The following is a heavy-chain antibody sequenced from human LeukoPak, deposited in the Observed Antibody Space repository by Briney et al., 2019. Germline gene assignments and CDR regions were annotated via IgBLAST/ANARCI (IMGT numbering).Heavy chain of an antibody. CDR3: ARKKTTVTTFDY. J-gene: IGHJ4*02. CDR1: GGSISSGGYY. Sequence: SQTLSLTCAVSGGSISSGGYYWSWIRQPPGKGLEWIGYIYHSGSTYYKPSLKSRVTISVDKSKNQFSLKLSSVTAADTAVYYCARKKTTVTTFDYWGQGTLVTVSS. D-gene: IGHD4-17*01. V-gene: IGHV4-30-2*01. CDR2: IYHSGST.